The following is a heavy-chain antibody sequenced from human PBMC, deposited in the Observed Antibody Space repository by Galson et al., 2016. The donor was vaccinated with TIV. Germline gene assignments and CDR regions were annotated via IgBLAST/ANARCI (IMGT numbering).Heavy chain of an antibody. CDR3: ARRNWGNWLDP. J-gene: IGHJ5*02. V-gene: IGHV1-2*02. CDR1: GYTFTGFY. Sequence: SVKVSCKASGYTFTGFYIHWIRQAPGQGLEWMGWLNPDSGATDYAQNFQGRVTMTRDTFISTAYMELSRLMSVDTAVYYCARRNWGNWLDPWGQGTLVTVSS. D-gene: IGHD3-16*01. CDR2: LNPDSGAT.